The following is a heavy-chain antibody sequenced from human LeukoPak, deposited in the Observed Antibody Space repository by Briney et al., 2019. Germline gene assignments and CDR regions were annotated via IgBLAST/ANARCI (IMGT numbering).Heavy chain of an antibody. V-gene: IGHV3-74*03. Sequence: GGSLRLSCAASGFSFSNYWVHWVRQAPGKGLVWVSRINRDGSTTKYADSVKGRFTVSRDNAKNTLNLQMNSLRAEDTAVYYCARDKKSGESSEIDYWGQGTLVTVSS. D-gene: IGHD3-10*01. CDR3: ARDKKSGESSEIDY. J-gene: IGHJ4*02. CDR1: GFSFSNYW. CDR2: INRDGSTT.